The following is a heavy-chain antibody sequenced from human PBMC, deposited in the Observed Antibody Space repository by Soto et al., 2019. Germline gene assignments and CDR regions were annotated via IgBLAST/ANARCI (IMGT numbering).Heavy chain of an antibody. CDR3: ARVEYSSGWYRRWFVP. Sequence: APEKVYWKGSGYTITSYGISWVRQAPGQRLEWMGWISAYNGNTNYAQKLQGRVTMTTDTSTSTAYMELRSLRSDDTAVYYCARVEYSSGWYRRWFVPWGKGTLVTVYS. J-gene: IGHJ5*02. CDR1: GYTITSYG. V-gene: IGHV1-18*01. D-gene: IGHD6-19*01. CDR2: ISAYNGNT.